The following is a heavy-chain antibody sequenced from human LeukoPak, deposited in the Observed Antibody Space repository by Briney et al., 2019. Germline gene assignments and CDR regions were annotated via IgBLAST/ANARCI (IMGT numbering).Heavy chain of an antibody. J-gene: IGHJ4*02. CDR1: GLTFSDYY. CDR2: ISSSGSTI. Sequence: GGSLRLSCAVSGLTFSDYYMSWIRQAPGKGLEWVSYISSSGSTIYYADSVKGRFTISRDNSKNTLYLQMNSLRAEDTAVYYCAKDSNTRAYSSGWFGGSYNYWGQGTLVTVSS. CDR3: AKDSNTRAYSSGWFGGSYNY. D-gene: IGHD6-19*01. V-gene: IGHV3-11*01.